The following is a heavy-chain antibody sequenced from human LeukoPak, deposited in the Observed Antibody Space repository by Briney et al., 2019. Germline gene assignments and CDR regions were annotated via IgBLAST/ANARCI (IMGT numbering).Heavy chain of an antibody. CDR2: IQQDGSEK. Sequence: GGSLRLSCAASGFTFNTFAMNWVRQAPGKGLEWVANIQQDGSEKYYMDSVKGRFTISRDNAKNSLYLQMNSLRAEDTAVYYCARSKLERRSSAFDIWGQGTMVTVSS. CDR3: ARSKLERRSSAFDI. J-gene: IGHJ3*02. D-gene: IGHD1-1*01. V-gene: IGHV3-7*01. CDR1: GFTFNTFA.